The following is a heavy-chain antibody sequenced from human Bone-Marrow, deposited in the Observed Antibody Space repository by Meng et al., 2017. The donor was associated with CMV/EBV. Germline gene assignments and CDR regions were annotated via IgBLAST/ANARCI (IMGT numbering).Heavy chain of an antibody. CDR2: ISSSSSYI. CDR3: AREDCSSTSCRFQH. CDR1: RFTFSSYS. J-gene: IGHJ1*01. D-gene: IGHD2-2*01. V-gene: IGHV3-21*01. Sequence: GGSLRLSCAASRFTFSSYSMNWVRQAPGKGLEWVSSISSSSSYIYYVDSVKGRFTISRDNAKNSLFLQMNSLRAEDTAVYYCAREDCSSTSCRFQHWGQGTRVTGSS.